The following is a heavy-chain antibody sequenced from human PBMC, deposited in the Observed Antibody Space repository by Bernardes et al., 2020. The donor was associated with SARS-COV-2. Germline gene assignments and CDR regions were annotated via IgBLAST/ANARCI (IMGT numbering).Heavy chain of an antibody. D-gene: IGHD5-12*01. CDR1: GFTFSGLA. CDR2: ISGSAGST. V-gene: IGHV3-23*01. J-gene: IGHJ6*02. CDR3: AKIHARSWLLEEDV. Sequence: GGSLRLSCAASGFTFSGLAMSWVRQAPGKGLEWVFRISGSAGSTNYADSVKGRLTLSKDNSKNTLDLQMNSLRAEDTAVYYCAKIHARSWLLEEDVWGQGATVTVSS.